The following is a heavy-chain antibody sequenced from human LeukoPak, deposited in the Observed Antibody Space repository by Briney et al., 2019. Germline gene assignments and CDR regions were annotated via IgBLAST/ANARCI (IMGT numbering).Heavy chain of an antibody. V-gene: IGHV3-20*04. D-gene: IGHD3-10*01. CDR3: ARAADYYYGSGTQYHYFDY. J-gene: IGHJ4*02. CDR1: GFTFSSYW. Sequence: PGGSLRLSCAASGFTFSSYWMSWVRQAPGKGLEWVSGINWNGGSTGYADSVKGRFTISRDNAKNSLYLQMNSLRAEDTALYYCARAADYYYGSGTQYHYFDYWGQGTLVTVSS. CDR2: INWNGGST.